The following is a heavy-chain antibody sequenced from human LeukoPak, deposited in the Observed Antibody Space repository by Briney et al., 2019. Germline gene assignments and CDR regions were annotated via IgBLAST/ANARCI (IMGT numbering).Heavy chain of an antibody. V-gene: IGHV3-21*01. Sequence: GGSLRLSCVVSGFTFSDYSMNWVRQAPGKGLEWVSSISSSSSYIYYADSVKGRFTSSRDNAKNSLYLQMSSLRAEDTAIYYCAKRRYCSTTSCHGIDYWGQGTLVTVSS. D-gene: IGHD2-2*01. CDR1: GFTFSDYS. CDR3: AKRRYCSTTSCHGIDY. J-gene: IGHJ4*02. CDR2: ISSSSSYI.